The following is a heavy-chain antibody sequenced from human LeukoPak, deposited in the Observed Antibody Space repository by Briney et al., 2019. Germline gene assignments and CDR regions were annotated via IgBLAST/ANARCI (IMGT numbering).Heavy chain of an antibody. V-gene: IGHV3-23*01. D-gene: IGHD3-3*01. J-gene: IGHJ5*02. CDR3: AKGPTYYDFS. Sequence: PGGSLRLSCAASGFTFNNYAMNWVRQAPGKGLEWVSSISGGGETTYYADSAKGRFTISRDNSQNTLYLQMNSLRAEDTAVYYCAKGPTYYDFSWGQGTLVTVSS. CDR1: GFTFNNYA. CDR2: ISGGGETT.